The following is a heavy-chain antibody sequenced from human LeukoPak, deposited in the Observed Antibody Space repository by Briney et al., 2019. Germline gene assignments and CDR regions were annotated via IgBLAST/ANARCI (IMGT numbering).Heavy chain of an antibody. CDR3: ASGHDFGENFDY. V-gene: IGHV3-48*03. D-gene: IGHD3-10*01. Sequence: PGGSLRLSCAASGFTFSSYEMNWVRQAPGKGLEWVSYISSSGSTIYYADSVKGRFTISRDNAKNSLYLQMNSLRAEDTAVYYCASGHDFGENFDYWGQGTLVTVSS. CDR1: GFTFSSYE. CDR2: ISSSGSTI. J-gene: IGHJ4*02.